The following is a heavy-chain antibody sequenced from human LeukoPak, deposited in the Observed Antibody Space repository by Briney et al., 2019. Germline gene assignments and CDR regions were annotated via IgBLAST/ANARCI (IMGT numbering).Heavy chain of an antibody. CDR3: ARMRYYYYGMDV. Sequence: PSETLSLTCTVSGGSISSYYWSWIRQPPGKGLEWIGYIYYSGSTNYNPSLKSRVTISVDTSKNQFSLKMTPVSAAVAAVYYCARMRYYYYGMDVWGQGTTVTVSS. V-gene: IGHV4-59*01. CDR1: GGSISSYY. J-gene: IGHJ6*02. CDR2: IYYSGST.